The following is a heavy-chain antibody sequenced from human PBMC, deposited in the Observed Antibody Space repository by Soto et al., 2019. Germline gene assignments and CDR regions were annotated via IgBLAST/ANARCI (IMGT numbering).Heavy chain of an antibody. V-gene: IGHV1-69*06. J-gene: IGHJ1*01. CDR3: ARARQSTYYYDSSALPHHCQH. D-gene: IGHD3-22*01. Sequence: GASVKVSGKASGGTFSSYAISWVRQPHGQGLEWMGGIIPIFGTANYAQKFQSRVTISADKSTSTAYMELSSLRCEDTAAYYCARARQSTYYYDSSALPHHCQHWGQGTLVTVSS. CDR2: IIPIFGTA. CDR1: GGTFSSYA.